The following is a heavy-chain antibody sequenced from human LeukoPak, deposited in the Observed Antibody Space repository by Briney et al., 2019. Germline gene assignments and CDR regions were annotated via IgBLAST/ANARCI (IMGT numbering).Heavy chain of an antibody. CDR1: GGSVSSGSYY. Sequence: SETLSLTCTVSGGSVSSGSYYWGWIRQPPGKGLEWIGSIYYSGSTYYNPSLKSRVTISVDTSKNQFSLKLSSVTAADTAVYYCASRYCSSTSCYYYFDYWGQGTLVTVSS. CDR2: IYYSGST. CDR3: ASRYCSSTSCYYYFDY. V-gene: IGHV4-39*01. D-gene: IGHD2-2*01. J-gene: IGHJ4*02.